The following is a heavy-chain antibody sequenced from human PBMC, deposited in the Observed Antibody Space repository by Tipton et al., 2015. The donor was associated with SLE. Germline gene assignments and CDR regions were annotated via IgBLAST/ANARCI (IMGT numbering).Heavy chain of an antibody. CDR2: ISSSSSYT. CDR3: ARVGVSGDWFDP. D-gene: IGHD3-16*01. CDR1: GFTFSSYS. Sequence: QLVQSGGGLVKPGGSLSLSCAASGFTFSSYSMNWVRQAPGKGLEWVSYISSSSSYTNYADSVKGRFTISRDNAKNSLYLQMNSLRAEDTAVYYCARVGVSGDWFDPWGQGTLVTVSS. V-gene: IGHV3-21*05. J-gene: IGHJ5*02.